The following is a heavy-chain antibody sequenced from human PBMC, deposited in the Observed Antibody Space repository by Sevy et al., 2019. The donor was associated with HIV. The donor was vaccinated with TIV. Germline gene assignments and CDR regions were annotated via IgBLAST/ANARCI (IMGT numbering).Heavy chain of an antibody. CDR2: ISSDGINH. Sequence: GGSLRLSCSAFGFNFQTFGMHWVRQAPGKGPEWLAVISSDGINHNYAASVKGRFTIYRDNSKSLLFLQMNSLTPNDTVVCFCTMDSLRETYIRGDFDHWGQGSLVTVSS. V-gene: IGHV3-30*03. CDR1: GFNFQTFG. J-gene: IGHJ4*02. D-gene: IGHD3-10*02. CDR3: TMDSLRETYIRGDFDH.